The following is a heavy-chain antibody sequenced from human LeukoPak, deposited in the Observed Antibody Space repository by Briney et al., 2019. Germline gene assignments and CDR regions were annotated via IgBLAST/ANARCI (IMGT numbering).Heavy chain of an antibody. J-gene: IGHJ5*02. V-gene: IGHV5-51*01. CDR1: GYSFTIYW. Sequence: GESLKISCKGSGYSFTIYWIGWVRQMPGKGLEWMGIIYPGDSETKYSPSFQGQVTISADKSISTAYLQWSSLKASDTAMYYCALNYYGDWFDPWGQGTLVTVSS. CDR3: ALNYYGDWFDP. D-gene: IGHD3-10*01. CDR2: IYPGDSET.